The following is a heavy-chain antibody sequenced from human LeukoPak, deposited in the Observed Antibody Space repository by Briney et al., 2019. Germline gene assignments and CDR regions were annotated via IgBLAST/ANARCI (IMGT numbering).Heavy chain of an antibody. Sequence: GSLRLSCAVSGFHFTTYWMTWVRQAPGKGLEWVANIKQGGSDKNYVDAVKGRFTISRDNTKKSLYLQMNSLRAEDTAVYYCARDLPDVLTGYSDNAFDVWGQGTMVIVSS. CDR2: IKQGGSDK. D-gene: IGHD3-9*01. CDR1: GFHFTTYW. J-gene: IGHJ3*01. CDR3: ARDLPDVLTGYSDNAFDV. V-gene: IGHV3-7*03.